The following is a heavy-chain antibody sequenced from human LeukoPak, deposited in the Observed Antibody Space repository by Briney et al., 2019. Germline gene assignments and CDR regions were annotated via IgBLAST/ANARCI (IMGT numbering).Heavy chain of an antibody. D-gene: IGHD3-10*01. CDR2: ISGSGGST. J-gene: IGHJ4*02. CDR1: GFTFSSYA. Sequence: GGSLRLSCAASGFTFSSYAMSWVRQAPGKGLEWVSAISGSGGSTYYADSVKGRFTISRDNSKSTLYLQMNSLRAEDTAVYYCAKDQLLWFGELLSTFDYWGQGTLVTVSS. V-gene: IGHV3-23*01. CDR3: AKDQLLWFGELLSTFDY.